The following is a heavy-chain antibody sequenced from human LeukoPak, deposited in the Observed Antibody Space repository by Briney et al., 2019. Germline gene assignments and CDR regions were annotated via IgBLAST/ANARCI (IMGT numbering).Heavy chain of an antibody. CDR3: AKSPRYCSSTSCSHALYYFNY. J-gene: IGHJ4*02. CDR1: GFTFSSYG. V-gene: IGHV3-30*02. Sequence: GGSLRLSCAASGFTFSSYGMHWVRQAPGKGLEWVAFIRYDGSNKYYADSVKGRFTISRDNSKNTLYLQMNSLRAEDTAVYYCAKSPRYCSSTSCSHALYYFNYWGQGTLVTVSS. CDR2: IRYDGSNK. D-gene: IGHD2-2*01.